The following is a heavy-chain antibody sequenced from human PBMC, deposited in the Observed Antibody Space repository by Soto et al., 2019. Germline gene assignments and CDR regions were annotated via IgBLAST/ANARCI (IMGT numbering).Heavy chain of an antibody. Sequence: QVHLVQSGAEVEKPGASVKVSCKASGFTLTRYALHCVRQAPGQRLEYMGWINAGNGDTGHPQKFQGRVTMTRDIPESTVYMELNSLTSEETAVYYCERKDVGPSFPFALWGQWTVVVVSS. J-gene: IGHJ3*01. V-gene: IGHV1-3*01. CDR3: ERKDVGPSFPFAL. CDR1: GFTLTRYA. CDR2: INAGNGDT. D-gene: IGHD1-26*01.